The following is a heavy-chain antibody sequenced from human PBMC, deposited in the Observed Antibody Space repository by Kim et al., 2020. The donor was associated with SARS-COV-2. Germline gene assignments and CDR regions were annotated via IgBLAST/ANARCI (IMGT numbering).Heavy chain of an antibody. Sequence: GGSLRLSCAASGFTFSSYAMHWVRQAPGKGLEWVAVISYDGSNKYYADSVKGRFTISRDNSKNTLYLQMNSLRAEDTAVYYCAREDSGYDWTLDYWGQGTLVTVSS. V-gene: IGHV3-30-3*01. CDR3: AREDSGYDWTLDY. J-gene: IGHJ4*02. D-gene: IGHD5-12*01. CDR1: GFTFSSYA. CDR2: ISYDGSNK.